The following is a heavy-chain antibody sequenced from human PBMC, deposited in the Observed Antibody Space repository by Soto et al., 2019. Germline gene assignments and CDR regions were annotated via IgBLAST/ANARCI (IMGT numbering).Heavy chain of an antibody. J-gene: IGHJ3*02. CDR3: ARGSSGWTPDAFDI. CDR1: GFTFSSYA. Sequence: HPGGSLRLSCAASGFTFSSYAMHWVRQAPGKGLEWVAVISYDGSNKYYADSVKGRFTISRDNSKNTLYLQMNSLRAEDTAVYYCARGSSGWTPDAFDIWGQGTMVTVSS. D-gene: IGHD6-19*01. V-gene: IGHV3-30-3*01. CDR2: ISYDGSNK.